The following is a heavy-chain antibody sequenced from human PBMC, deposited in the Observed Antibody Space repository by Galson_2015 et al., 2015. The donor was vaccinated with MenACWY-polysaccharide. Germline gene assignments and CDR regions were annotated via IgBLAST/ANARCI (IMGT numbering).Heavy chain of an antibody. J-gene: IGHJ4*02. D-gene: IGHD3-16*01. V-gene: IGHV3-7*01. CDR3: ARWQHDHGFDS. Sequence: SLRLSCAASGFTFSSFWMSWVRQAPGKGLEWVANIKEDGSEKYYVDAVKGRFTISRDNTKNSLYLQMNSLTAEDTAVYYCARWQHDHGFDSWGQGALVIVSS. CDR1: GFTFSSFW. CDR2: IKEDGSEK.